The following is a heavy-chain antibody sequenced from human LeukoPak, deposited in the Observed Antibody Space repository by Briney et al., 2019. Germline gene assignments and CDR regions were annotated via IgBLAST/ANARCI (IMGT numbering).Heavy chain of an antibody. CDR2: INRGGSRT. Sequence: GGSLGLSCAASGFTFSNHWMHWVRQAPGKGLMWVSRINRGGSRTDYADSVKGRFTISRDDAKNTLYLQLNSLRAEDTAVYYCAKSQGFKRVVGAYYWGQGTLVTVSS. CDR1: GFTFSNHW. D-gene: IGHD1-26*01. J-gene: IGHJ4*02. CDR3: AKSQGFKRVVGAYY. V-gene: IGHV3-74*01.